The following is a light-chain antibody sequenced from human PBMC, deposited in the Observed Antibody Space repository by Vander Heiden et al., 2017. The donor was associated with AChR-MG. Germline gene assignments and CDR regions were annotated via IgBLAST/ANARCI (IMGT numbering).Light chain of an antibody. CDR1: QDIRNG. Sequence: DIQLTQSPSSLSASIGDRVTLTCQASQDIRNGLNWYQQKPGKAPKLIIYDASHFKSGVPSRFSGSGFQTDFTFTISSLQPEEVATYYCQQYGDLPLTFGGGTKVDI. CDR2: DAS. J-gene: IGKJ4*01. CDR3: QQYGDLPLT. V-gene: IGKV1-33*01.